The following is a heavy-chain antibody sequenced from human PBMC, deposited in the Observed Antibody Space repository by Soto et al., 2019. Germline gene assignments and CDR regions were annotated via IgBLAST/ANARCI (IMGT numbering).Heavy chain of an antibody. D-gene: IGHD1-7*01. CDR1: GFTFSSYE. Sequence: EVQLVESGGGLVQPGGSLRLSCAASGFTFSSYEMNWVRQAPGKGLEWVSYISSSGSTIYYADSVKGRFTISRDNAKNSLYLQMNSLRAEDTAVYYCARGTGTTVFYGMDVWGQGTTVTVSS. V-gene: IGHV3-48*03. J-gene: IGHJ6*02. CDR2: ISSSGSTI. CDR3: ARGTGTTVFYGMDV.